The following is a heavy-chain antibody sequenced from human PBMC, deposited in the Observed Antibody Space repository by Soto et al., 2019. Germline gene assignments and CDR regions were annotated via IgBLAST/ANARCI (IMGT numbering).Heavy chain of an antibody. CDR3: TSAPAPGSR. Sequence: EVQLVESGGGLVKPGGSLRLSCADSGFTFSNTWMSWVRQAPGKGLEWVGRIKSKTDGETVDYAAPVRGRFTISRDDSKDTLYLQMNNLKIDDTAMYYCTSAPAPGSRWGQGTLVTVSS. CDR1: GFTFSNTW. D-gene: IGHD3-10*01. V-gene: IGHV3-15*01. CDR2: IKSKTDGETV. J-gene: IGHJ1*01.